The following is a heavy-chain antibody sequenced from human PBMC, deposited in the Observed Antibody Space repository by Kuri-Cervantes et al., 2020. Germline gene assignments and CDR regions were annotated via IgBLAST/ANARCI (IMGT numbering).Heavy chain of an antibody. J-gene: IGHJ4*02. D-gene: IGHD3-22*01. V-gene: IGHV4-61*05. CDR1: GGSISSSSYY. CDR3: ARDSSGYYYFDF. Sequence: SETLSLTCTVSGGSISSSSYYWSWTRHPPGKGLEWIGYIYYSGSTNYNPSLKSRVTISVDTSKNQFSRNLDSVTAADTAVYDCARDSSGYYYFDFWGQGTLVTVSS. CDR2: IYYSGST.